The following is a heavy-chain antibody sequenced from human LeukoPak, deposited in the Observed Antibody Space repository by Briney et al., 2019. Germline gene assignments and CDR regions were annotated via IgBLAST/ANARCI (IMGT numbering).Heavy chain of an antibody. Sequence: GGSLRLSCAASGFSFYTCAMSWVRQAPGKGLEWVSTISGGGRSTDYADSVKGQFTISRDSSKNTLYLQMNSLRAEDTAVYYCARERYFDYWGQGTLVTVSS. V-gene: IGHV3-23*01. CDR2: ISGGGRST. J-gene: IGHJ4*02. CDR3: ARERYFDY. CDR1: GFSFYTCA.